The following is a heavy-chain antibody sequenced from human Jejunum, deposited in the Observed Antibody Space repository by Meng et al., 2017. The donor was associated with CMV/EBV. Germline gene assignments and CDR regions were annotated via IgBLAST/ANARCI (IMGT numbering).Heavy chain of an antibody. V-gene: IGHV1-69*13. CDR3: ARGRRNEPLFDY. CDR2: LIAVFDKK. Sequence: QVQSVQSWGDVKKSGSSGKVACQTSGRSFSTHTFSWVRQAPGQGLEWMGGLIAVFDKKKAAPRFQDRVTFTADESTSTAYMELSSRTFDDTAVYFCARGRRNEPLFDYCGQGTLVTVSS. CDR1: GRSFSTHT. D-gene: IGHD1-14*01. J-gene: IGHJ4*02.